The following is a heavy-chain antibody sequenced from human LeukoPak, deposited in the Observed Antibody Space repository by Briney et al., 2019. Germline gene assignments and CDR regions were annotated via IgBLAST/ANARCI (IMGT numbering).Heavy chain of an antibody. J-gene: IGHJ6*04. CDR2: IRQDGSEI. Sequence: GGSLRLSCAASGFTFSTYWLTWVRQAPGKGLEWVANIRQDGSEIYYVDSVKGRFTISRDNAKNSLYLQMNSLRAEDTAVYYCAELGITMIGGVWGKGTTVTISS. CDR1: GFTFSTYW. CDR3: AELGITMIGGV. D-gene: IGHD3-10*02. V-gene: IGHV3-7*01.